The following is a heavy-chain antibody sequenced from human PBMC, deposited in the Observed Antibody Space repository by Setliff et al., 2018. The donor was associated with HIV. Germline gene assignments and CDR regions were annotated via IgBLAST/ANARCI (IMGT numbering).Heavy chain of an antibody. D-gene: IGHD3-10*01. CDR1: GGSISSSSYY. Sequence: NPSETLSLTCTVSGGSISSSSYYWGWIRQPPGKGLEWIGNIYYAGNTYYNPSLKSRVTISVDTSKNQFSLKLSSVTAADTAVYYCARHYYGSGRYYNPPPYYYYYMDVWGKGTTVTVSS. CDR2: IYYAGNT. CDR3: ARHYYGSGRYYNPPPYYYYYMDV. J-gene: IGHJ6*03. V-gene: IGHV4-39*01.